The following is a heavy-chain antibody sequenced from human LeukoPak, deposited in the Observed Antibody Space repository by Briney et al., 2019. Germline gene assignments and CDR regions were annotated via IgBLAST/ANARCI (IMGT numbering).Heavy chain of an antibody. V-gene: IGHV1-18*01. Sequence: ASVKVSCEASGYTFTSNGISWVRQAPGQGLEWMGWISAYNGNTNYAQKLQGRVTMTTDTSTSTTYMEVRSLSSDDTAVYYCARDPGYSYGHGWLDPWGQGTLVTVSS. D-gene: IGHD5-18*01. CDR2: ISAYNGNT. J-gene: IGHJ5*02. CDR1: GYTFTSNG. CDR3: ARDPGYSYGHGWLDP.